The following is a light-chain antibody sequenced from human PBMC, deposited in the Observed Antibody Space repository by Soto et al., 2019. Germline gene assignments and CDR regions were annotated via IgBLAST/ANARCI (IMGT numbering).Light chain of an antibody. V-gene: IGKV2-28*01. CDR1: PSLQHSNGYNY. CDR3: MRGVQRPPIT. Sequence: DIVMTQSPLSLPVTPGEPASISCRSSPSLQHSNGYNYLDWYFQKPGQSPQLLIHLASNRASGGAVMFSGSGSGTDFTLNISSVEAEDVGLYYCMRGVQRPPITFGQGTRLQI. CDR2: LAS. J-gene: IGKJ5*01.